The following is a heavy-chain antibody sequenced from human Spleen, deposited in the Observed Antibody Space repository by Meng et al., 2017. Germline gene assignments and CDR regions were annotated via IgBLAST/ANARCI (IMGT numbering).Heavy chain of an antibody. CDR3: AGGPWELDY. J-gene: IGHJ4*02. CDR1: GGSVSSGSYY. V-gene: IGHV4-61*01. D-gene: IGHD1-26*01. Sequence: QVQLQEAGPGLVRPSETLSLTCTVSGGSVSSGSYYWSWIRQPPGKGLEWIGYIDYSRSTNYYPSLKSRVTMSVDTSKNQFSLKLSSVTAADTAVYYCAGGPWELDYWGQGTLVTVSS. CDR2: IDYSRST.